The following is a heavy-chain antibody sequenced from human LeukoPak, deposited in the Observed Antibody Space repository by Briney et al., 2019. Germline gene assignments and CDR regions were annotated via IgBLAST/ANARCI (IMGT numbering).Heavy chain of an antibody. V-gene: IGHV3-33*01. Sequence: GGSLRLSCAASGFTFSNYGMHWVRQAPGKGLEWVALISFDGSQKYYADSVKGRFTISRDNSKSTVYLQMNSLRAEDTAVYYCVRGGGPHHWGQGTLVAVSS. CDR2: ISFDGSQK. D-gene: IGHD2-15*01. CDR1: GFTFSNYG. J-gene: IGHJ5*02. CDR3: VRGGGPHH.